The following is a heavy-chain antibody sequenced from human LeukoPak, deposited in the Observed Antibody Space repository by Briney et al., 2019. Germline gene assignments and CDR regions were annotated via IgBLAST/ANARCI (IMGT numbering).Heavy chain of an antibody. J-gene: IGHJ4*02. D-gene: IGHD2-21*02. V-gene: IGHV4-34*01. Sequence: NASETLSLTCAVYGGSFSGYYWSWIRQPPGKGLGWIGEINHSGSTNYNPSLKSRVTISVDTSKNQFSLKLNSVTAADTAVYYCARFAYCGGHCWYYFDYWGQGSLVTVSS. CDR1: GGSFSGYY. CDR2: INHSGST. CDR3: ARFAYCGGHCWYYFDY.